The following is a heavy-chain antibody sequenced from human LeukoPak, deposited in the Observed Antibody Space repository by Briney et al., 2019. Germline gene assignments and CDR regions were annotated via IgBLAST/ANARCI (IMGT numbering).Heavy chain of an antibody. D-gene: IGHD2-2*01. Sequence: SETLSLTCTVSGGSISSSSYYWGWIRQPPGKGPEWIGSIYYSGSTYYNPSLKSRVTISVDTSKNQFSLKLSSVTAADTAVYYCARGRGCSSTSCYDYFDYWGQGTLVTVSS. V-gene: IGHV4-39*01. CDR1: GGSISSSSYY. J-gene: IGHJ4*02. CDR2: IYYSGST. CDR3: ARGRGCSSTSCYDYFDY.